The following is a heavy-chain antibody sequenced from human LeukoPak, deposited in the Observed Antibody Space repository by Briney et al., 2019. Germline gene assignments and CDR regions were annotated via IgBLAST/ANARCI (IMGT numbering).Heavy chain of an antibody. CDR2: FSGSTTNT. D-gene: IGHD2-2*01. J-gene: IGHJ5*02. Sequence: AGGSLRLSCAASGFTVSSNYMSWVRQAPGKGLEWVSTFSGSTTNTYYADSVKGRFTISRDNSKNTLYLQMNSLRADDTAVYYCAKCIVVVPAVLRGFDPWGQGTLVTVSS. CDR3: AKCIVVVPAVLRGFDP. V-gene: IGHV3-23*01. CDR1: GFTVSSNY.